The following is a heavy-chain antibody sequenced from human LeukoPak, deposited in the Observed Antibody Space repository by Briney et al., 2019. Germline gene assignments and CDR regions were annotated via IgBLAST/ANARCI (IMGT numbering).Heavy chain of an antibody. Sequence: SETLSLTCAVYGGSFSGYYWSWIRQPAGKGLEWIGRIYTSGSTNYNPSLKSRVTISVDTSKNQFSLKLRSVTAADTAVYYCARGDFGATGAFDIWGQGTMVTVSS. CDR1: GGSFSGYY. CDR2: IYTSGST. D-gene: IGHD2-21*01. CDR3: ARGDFGATGAFDI. J-gene: IGHJ3*02. V-gene: IGHV4-59*10.